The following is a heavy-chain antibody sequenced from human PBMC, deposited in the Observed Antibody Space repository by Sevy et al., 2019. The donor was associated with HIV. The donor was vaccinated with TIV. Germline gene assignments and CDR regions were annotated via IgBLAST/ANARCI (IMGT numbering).Heavy chain of an antibody. V-gene: IGHV1-2*06. D-gene: IGHD3-22*01. CDR3: ARPNGGPTYYYDSSGYYPLHDAFDI. CDR1: GYTFTGYY. J-gene: IGHJ3*02. CDR2: INPNSGGT. Sequence: ASVKVSCKASGYTFTGYYMHWVRQAPGQGLEWMGRINPNSGGTNYAQKFQGRVTMTGDTSISTAYMELSRLRSDDTAVYYCARPNGGPTYYYDSSGYYPLHDAFDIWGQGTMVTVSS.